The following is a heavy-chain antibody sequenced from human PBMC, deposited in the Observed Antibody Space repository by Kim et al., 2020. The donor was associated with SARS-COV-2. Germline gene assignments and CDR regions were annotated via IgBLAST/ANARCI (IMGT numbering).Heavy chain of an antibody. CDR2: INHIRST. CDR1: GGSFSAFY. Sequence: SETLSLTCAVHGGSFSAFYWTWIRQSPGTGLEWIGEINHIRSTNYNPSLKSRVTMSVDTSKNQVSLYLRSVTVADTAVYFCAISDDSGDGVFDMWGQGTMAIVSS. CDR3: AISDDSGDGVFDM. J-gene: IGHJ3*02. V-gene: IGHV4-34*01. D-gene: IGHD3-10*01.